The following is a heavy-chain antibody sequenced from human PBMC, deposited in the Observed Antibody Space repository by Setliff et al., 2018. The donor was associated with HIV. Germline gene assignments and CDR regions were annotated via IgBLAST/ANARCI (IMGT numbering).Heavy chain of an antibody. CDR3: ARATPVDLGYCSSTSCHDACDI. CDR1: GGSISSYY. Sequence: PSETLSLTCTVSGGSISSYYWSWIRQPPGKGLEWIGYIYYSGSTNYNPSLKSRVTISVDTSKNQFSLKLSSVTAADTAVYYCARATPVDLGYCSSTSCHDACDIWGQGTMVTVSS. D-gene: IGHD2-2*01. V-gene: IGHV4-59*01. CDR2: IYYSGST. J-gene: IGHJ3*02.